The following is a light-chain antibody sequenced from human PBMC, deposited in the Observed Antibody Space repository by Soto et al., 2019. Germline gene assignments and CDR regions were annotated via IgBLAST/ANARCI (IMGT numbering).Light chain of an antibody. J-gene: IGLJ3*02. CDR3: SVWDDSLDGRV. V-gene: IGLV1-44*01. CDR1: SSNIGKNS. CDR2: RNN. Sequence: QSVLTQPPSASGTPGQRVTISCSGSSSNIGKNSVNWYQQFPGTAPKLLIYRNNQRPSEVPDRFSGSKSGTSASLAISGLRSEDEADYYCSVWDDSLDGRVFGGGTKLTVL.